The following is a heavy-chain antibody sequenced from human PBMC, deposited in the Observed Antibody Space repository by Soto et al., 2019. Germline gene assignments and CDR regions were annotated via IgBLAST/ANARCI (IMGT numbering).Heavy chain of an antibody. J-gene: IGHJ3*02. CDR1: GFTFSGSA. CDR3: TGITKGNDAIDI. D-gene: IGHD1-1*01. Sequence: EVQLVESGGGLVQPGGSLKLSCAASGFTFSGSAMHWVRQASGKGREWVGRISTKAHSYATEYAASVKGRFTISSDDLKNTKYLQMNSLTNEDTAVYYCTGITKGNDAIDICVQGTMFTVSS. CDR2: ISTKAHSYAT. V-gene: IGHV3-73*02.